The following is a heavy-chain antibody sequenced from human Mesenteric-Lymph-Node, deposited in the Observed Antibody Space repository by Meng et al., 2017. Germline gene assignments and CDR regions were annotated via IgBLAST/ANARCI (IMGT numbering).Heavy chain of an antibody. CDR1: GESIGIGDW. D-gene: IGHD3-22*01. Sequence: QVPWLEAGSGVLHPCRLPSLTCPVYGESIGIGDWWRWVRMPPGKGWEWSGDIYHSGRTKHNTSLKSRVAISVDKSKKPFSLTLSSVTAADTAVYYCARFGGYFYSTTFSFDYWGQGTLVTVSS. J-gene: IGHJ4*02. V-gene: IGHV4-4*02. CDR3: ARFGGYFYSTTFSFDY. CDR2: IYHSGRT.